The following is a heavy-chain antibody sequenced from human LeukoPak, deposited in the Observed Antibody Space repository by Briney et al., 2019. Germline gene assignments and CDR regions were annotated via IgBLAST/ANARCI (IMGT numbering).Heavy chain of an antibody. J-gene: IGHJ4*02. CDR1: GFTFSSYA. D-gene: IGHD4-17*01. V-gene: IGHV3-23*01. CDR2: ISGSGGST. Sequence: PGRSLRLSCAASGFTFSSYAMSWVRQAPGKGLEWVSAISGSGGSTYYADSVKGRFTISRDNSKNTLYLQMNSLRAEDTAVYYCAKGPGALDYGDSIGDWGQGTLVTVSS. CDR3: AKGPGALDYGDSIGD.